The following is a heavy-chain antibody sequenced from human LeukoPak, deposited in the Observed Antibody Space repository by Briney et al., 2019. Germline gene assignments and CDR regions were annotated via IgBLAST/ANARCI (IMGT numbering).Heavy chain of an antibody. CDR2: INSDGSFT. CDR3: VRGGSSWLGP. Sequence: GGSLRLSCAASGFTLSSYWMYWVRQAPGKGLVWVSHINSDGSFTPYADSVKGRFTISRDNAKNTLYLQMNSLRDEDTAVYYCVRGGSSWLGPWGQGSLVTVSS. V-gene: IGHV3-74*01. D-gene: IGHD6-13*01. J-gene: IGHJ5*02. CDR1: GFTLSSYW.